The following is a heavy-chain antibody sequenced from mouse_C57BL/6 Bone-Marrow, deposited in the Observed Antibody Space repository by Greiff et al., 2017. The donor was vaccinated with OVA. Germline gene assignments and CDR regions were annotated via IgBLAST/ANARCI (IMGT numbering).Heavy chain of an antibody. CDR3: ARYSNLGDYYAMDY. Sequence: EVKLVESGGGLVQPGGSLKLSCAASGFTFSDYYMYWVRQTPEKRLEWVAYISNGGGSTYYPDTVKGRFTISRDNAKNTLYLQMSRLKSEDTAMYYCARYSNLGDYYAMDYWGQGTSVTVSS. D-gene: IGHD2-5*01. CDR2: ISNGGGST. V-gene: IGHV5-12*01. CDR1: GFTFSDYY. J-gene: IGHJ4*01.